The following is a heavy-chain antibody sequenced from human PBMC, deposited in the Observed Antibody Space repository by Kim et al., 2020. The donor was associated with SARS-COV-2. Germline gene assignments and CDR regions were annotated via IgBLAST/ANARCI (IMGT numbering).Heavy chain of an antibody. V-gene: IGHV3-21*01. Sequence: GGSLRLSCAASGFTFSSYSMNWVRQAPGKGLEWVSSISSSSSYIYYADSVKGRFTISRDNAKNSLYLQMNSLRAEDTAVYYCARDPYYDILTGYSHYYYYGMDGWGQGTTVTVSS. CDR3: ARDPYYDILTGYSHYYYYGMDG. CDR1: GFTFSSYS. J-gene: IGHJ6*02. CDR2: ISSSSSYI. D-gene: IGHD3-9*01.